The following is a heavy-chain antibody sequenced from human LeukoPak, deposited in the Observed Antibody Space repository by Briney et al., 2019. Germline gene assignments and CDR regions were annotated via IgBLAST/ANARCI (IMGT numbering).Heavy chain of an antibody. J-gene: IGHJ4*02. Sequence: GESLRLSCAASGFNFRSYWMSWVRQAPGKGLEWVANIKQDGSEKYYVDSVKGRFTISRDNAKNSLYLQMNSLRAEDTAVYYCARIYNSLLDYWGQGILVTVSS. CDR2: IKQDGSEK. CDR3: ARIYNSLLDY. D-gene: IGHD2/OR15-2a*01. CDR1: GFNFRSYW. V-gene: IGHV3-7*01.